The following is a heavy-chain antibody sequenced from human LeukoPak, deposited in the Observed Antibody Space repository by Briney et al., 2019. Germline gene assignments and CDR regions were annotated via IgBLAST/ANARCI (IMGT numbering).Heavy chain of an antibody. CDR2: IYPSGST. J-gene: IGHJ4*02. CDR1: GGSISSGNFY. D-gene: IGHD3-22*01. V-gene: IGHV4-61*02. Sequence: PSQTLSLTCTVSGGSISSGNFYWSWIRQPAGKGLEWIGRIYPSGSTSYNPSLVSRVTISVDTSKNQFTLKLSSVTAADTAVYYCARSYDSSGYYIDYWGQGTLVTVSS. CDR3: ARSYDSSGYYIDY.